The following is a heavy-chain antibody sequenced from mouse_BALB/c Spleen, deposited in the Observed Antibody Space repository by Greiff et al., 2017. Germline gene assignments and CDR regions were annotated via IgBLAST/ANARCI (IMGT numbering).Heavy chain of an antibody. V-gene: IGHV2-2*02. CDR2: IWSGGST. J-gene: IGHJ4*01. CDR3: ARKNGDGYPYAMDY. D-gene: IGHD2-3*01. CDR1: GFSLTSYG. Sequence: VQLQQSGPGLVQPSQSLSITCTVSGFSLTSYGVHWVRQSPGKGLEWLGVIWSGGSTDYNAAFISRLSISKDNSKSQVFFKMNSLQANDTAIYYCARKNGDGYPYAMDYWGEGTSVTVSS.